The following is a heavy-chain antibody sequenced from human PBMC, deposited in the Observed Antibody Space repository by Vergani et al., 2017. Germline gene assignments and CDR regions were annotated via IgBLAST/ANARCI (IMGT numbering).Heavy chain of an antibody. CDR1: GGSLSGHY. V-gene: IGHV4-4*09. CDR2: IHTGGST. D-gene: IGHD2-15*01. CDR3: ARSRPYCTSGSCPAI. Sequence: QVQLQQWGAGLLKPSETLSLICAVSGGSLSGHYWSWIRQPPGKGLEWIGHIHTGGSTDLNPSFKSRVSISVDTSKSQFSLKLNSVTVADTAVYYCARSRPYCTSGSCPAIWGQGTLVTVSS. J-gene: IGHJ4*02.